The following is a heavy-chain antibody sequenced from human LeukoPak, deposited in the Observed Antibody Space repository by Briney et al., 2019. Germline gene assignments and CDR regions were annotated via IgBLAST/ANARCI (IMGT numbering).Heavy chain of an antibody. CDR1: GRTFSSYA. Sequence: SVKVFCKASGRTFSSYAISWVRQAPGQGLEWMGGIIPIFGTANYAQKFQGRVTITTDESTSTAYMELSSLRSEDTAVYYCARDETSRSFLNTLFDCGQGTLVTVST. CDR3: ARDETSRSFLNTLFD. V-gene: IGHV1-69*05. J-gene: IGHJ4*02. D-gene: IGHD3-10*02. CDR2: IIPIFGTA.